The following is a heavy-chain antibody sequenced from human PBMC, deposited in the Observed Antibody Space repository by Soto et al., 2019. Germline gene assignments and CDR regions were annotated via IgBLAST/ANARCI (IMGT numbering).Heavy chain of an antibody. Sequence: PGGSLRLSCAASGFTFISYGMHWVRQAPGKGLEWVAVISYDGSNKYYADSVKGRLTISRDNSKNTLYLQMNSLRAEDTAVYYCAKDQQLAYYYYYGMDVWGQGTTVTVSS. CDR1: GFTFISYG. J-gene: IGHJ6*02. CDR2: ISYDGSNK. D-gene: IGHD6-13*01. CDR3: AKDQQLAYYYYYGMDV. V-gene: IGHV3-30*18.